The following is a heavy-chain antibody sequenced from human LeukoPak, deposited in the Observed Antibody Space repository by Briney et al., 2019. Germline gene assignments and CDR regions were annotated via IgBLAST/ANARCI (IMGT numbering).Heavy chain of an antibody. Sequence: SETLSLTCTVSGGSISSYYWSWIRQPPGKGLEWIGYIYYSGSTYYNPSLKSRVTISVDTSKNQFSLKLSSVTAADTAVYYCARARGYCTNGVCYTGAFDIWGQGTMATVSS. J-gene: IGHJ3*02. CDR3: ARARGYCTNGVCYTGAFDI. CDR1: GGSISSYY. V-gene: IGHV4-59*12. CDR2: IYYSGST. D-gene: IGHD2-8*01.